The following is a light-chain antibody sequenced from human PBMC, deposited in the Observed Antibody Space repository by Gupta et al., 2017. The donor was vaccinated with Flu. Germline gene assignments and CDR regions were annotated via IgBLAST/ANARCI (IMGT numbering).Light chain of an antibody. V-gene: IGLV2-23*01. CDR2: EGS. CDR1: SSDVGSYNL. J-gene: IGLJ1*01. CDR3: CSYAGSSPYV. Sequence: QSALTQPASVSGSPGLSITISCTGTSSDVGSYNLVSWYQQHPGKAPKLMIYEGSKRPSGVSNRFSGSKSGNTASLTICGLQAEDEADYYCCSYAGSSPYVFGTGTKATVL.